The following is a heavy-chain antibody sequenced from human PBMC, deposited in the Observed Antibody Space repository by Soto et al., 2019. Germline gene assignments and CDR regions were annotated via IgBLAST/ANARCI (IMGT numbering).Heavy chain of an antibody. J-gene: IGHJ5*02. D-gene: IGHD2-15*01. CDR2: ISTYDDKT. V-gene: IGHV1-18*01. CDR1: GYSFRTHG. Sequence: QVQLVQSGAEVKTPGASVKVSCRASGYSFRTHGISWVRQAPGQGLERMRWISTYDDKTNFPQKFQGRITMTTDTSTSTAYMELRSLRSDDTAVYFCARDLGYCNSSGCFRNWFDPWGQGTLVTVSS. CDR3: ARDLGYCNSSGCFRNWFDP.